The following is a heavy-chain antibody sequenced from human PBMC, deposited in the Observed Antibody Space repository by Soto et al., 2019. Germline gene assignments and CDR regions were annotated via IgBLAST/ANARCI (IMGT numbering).Heavy chain of an antibody. Sequence: PGGSLRLSCAASGFTFSSYAMSWVRQAPGKGLEWVSAISGSGGSKYYADSVKGRFTISRDNSKNTLYLQMNSLRAEDTAVYYCAKDQYYYDSSGYYYDAFDIWGQGTMVTVSS. CDR1: GFTFSSYA. V-gene: IGHV3-23*01. D-gene: IGHD3-22*01. CDR3: AKDQYYYDSSGYYYDAFDI. J-gene: IGHJ3*02. CDR2: ISGSGGSK.